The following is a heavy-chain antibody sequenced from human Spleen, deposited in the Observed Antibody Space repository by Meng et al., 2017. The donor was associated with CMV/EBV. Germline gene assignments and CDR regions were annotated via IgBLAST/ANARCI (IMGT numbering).Heavy chain of an antibody. D-gene: IGHD6-6*01. J-gene: IGHJ6*02. Sequence: GESLKISCAASGFSFNSYAMSWVRQAPGKGLEWVSAIGSNGINTYYADSVKGRFTISRDNAKDTLYLQMNSLRAEDTAIYYCAKDKRMATRPGFYGMDVWGQGTTVTVSS. CDR1: GFSFNSYA. V-gene: IGHV3-23*05. CDR3: AKDKRMATRPGFYGMDV. CDR2: IGSNGINT.